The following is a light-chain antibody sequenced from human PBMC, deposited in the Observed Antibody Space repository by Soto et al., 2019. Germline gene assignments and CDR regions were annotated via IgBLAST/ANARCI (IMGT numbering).Light chain of an antibody. J-gene: IGLJ1*01. CDR3: SSFSTSSTLYV. CDR1: SSDVGGSDY. Sequence: QSALTQPASVSGSPGQSITISCTGTSSDVGGSDYVSWYQQHPGKAPKLMIYEGSKRPSGVSDHFSGSKSGNTASLTISGLQPEDEADYYCSSFSTSSTLYVFGTGTKVTV. V-gene: IGLV2-14*01. CDR2: EGS.